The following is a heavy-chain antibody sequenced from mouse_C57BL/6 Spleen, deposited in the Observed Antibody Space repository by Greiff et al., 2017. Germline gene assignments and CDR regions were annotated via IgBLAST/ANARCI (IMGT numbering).Heavy chain of an antibody. V-gene: IGHV2-5*01. CDR1: GFSLTSYG. Sequence: VKLQESGPGLVQPSQCLSITCTVSGFSLTSYGVHWVRQSPGKGLEWLGVIWRGGSKDYNAAFMSRLSITKDNSKSHVFFKMNSLQADDTAIYYCAKAITTVGYAMDDWGQGTSVTVSS. CDR3: AKAITTVGYAMDD. CDR2: IWRGGSK. D-gene: IGHD1-1*01. J-gene: IGHJ4*01.